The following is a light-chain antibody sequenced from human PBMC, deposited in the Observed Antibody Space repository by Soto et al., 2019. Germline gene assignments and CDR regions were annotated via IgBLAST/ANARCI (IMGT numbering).Light chain of an antibody. J-gene: IGKJ1*01. CDR2: KAS. CDR3: QQYNSYPWT. Sequence: DTQMTKSPSTLSASRGDRVTIICRASQSISSWLAWYQQKPGKAPKLLIYKASSLESGVPSRFSGSGSGTEFTLTISSLQPDDFATYYCQQYNSYPWTFGQGTKVDI. CDR1: QSISSW. V-gene: IGKV1-5*03.